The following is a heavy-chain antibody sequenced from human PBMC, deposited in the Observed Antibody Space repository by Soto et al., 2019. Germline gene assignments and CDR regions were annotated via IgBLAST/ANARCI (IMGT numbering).Heavy chain of an antibody. D-gene: IGHD6-19*01. CDR1: GFTFSIYA. V-gene: IGHV3-23*01. CDR2: ITDSGTGT. CDR3: AKDIQSSGWYDFDR. Sequence: GGSLRLSCAASGFTFSIYAMSWVRQAPGKGLEWVSIITDSGTGTYYADSVKGRFTISRDNLKDTLYLQMNTLRAEDTAGYYCAKDIQSSGWYDFDRWGQGSLVTVSS. J-gene: IGHJ4*02.